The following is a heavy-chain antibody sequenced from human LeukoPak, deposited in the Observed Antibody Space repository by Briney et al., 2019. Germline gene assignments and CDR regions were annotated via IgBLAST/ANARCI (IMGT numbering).Heavy chain of an antibody. CDR1: GFTLSTYW. CDR2: IDPDGRTT. J-gene: IGHJ4*02. D-gene: IGHD3-10*01. V-gene: IGHV3-74*01. CDR3: AREEVRDLHFDF. Sequence: GGSLRLSCAAAGFTLSTYWMHWVRQSPGKGLVWVSHIDPDGRTTRYANSVTGRFTISRDNAKHTLYLQMNSLRAEDTAVYYCAREEVRDLHFDFWGQGTLVTVSS.